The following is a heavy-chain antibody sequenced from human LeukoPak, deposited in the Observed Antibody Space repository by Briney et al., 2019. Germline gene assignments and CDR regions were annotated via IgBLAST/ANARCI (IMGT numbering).Heavy chain of an antibody. J-gene: IGHJ4*02. CDR1: GYTFTDYY. D-gene: IGHD3-9*01. CDR3: ARDLTGRSDY. Sequence: ASVNVSCKASGYTFTDYYMHWVRQAPGQRLKWMGCINPNSGGTNYAQSFQGRVTMTRDTSISTAKRQPSRLRSDDTAVYYCARDLTGRSDYGGQGALVTVSS. V-gene: IGHV1-2*02. CDR2: INPNSGGT.